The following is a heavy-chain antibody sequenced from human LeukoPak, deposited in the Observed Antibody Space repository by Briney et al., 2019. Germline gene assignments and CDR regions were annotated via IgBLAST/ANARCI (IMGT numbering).Heavy chain of an antibody. CDR1: GFTFSSYE. D-gene: IGHD5-12*01. CDR3: ARDRGYDSHYLDY. Sequence: GGSLRLSCAASGFTFSSYEMNWVRQAPRKGLVWVSYISSSSSYIKYADSVKGRFTVSRNNAKHAAYLQMNSLRVEDTAVYYCARDRGYDSHYLDYWGQGTLVTVSS. J-gene: IGHJ4*02. V-gene: IGHV3-48*03. CDR2: ISSSSSYI.